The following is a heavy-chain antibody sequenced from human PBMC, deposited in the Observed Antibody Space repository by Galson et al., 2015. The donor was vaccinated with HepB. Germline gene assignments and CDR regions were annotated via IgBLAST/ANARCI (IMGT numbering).Heavy chain of an antibody. J-gene: IGHJ3*02. D-gene: IGHD4-23*01. V-gene: IGHV1-69*04. Sequence: SVKVSCKASGGTFSSYAISWVRQAPGQGLEWMGRIIPILGIANYAQKFQGRVTITADKSTSTAYMELSSLRSEDTAVYYCARAKETVVTLHAFDIWGQGTMVTVSS. CDR2: IIPILGIA. CDR3: ARAKETVVTLHAFDI. CDR1: GGTFSSYA.